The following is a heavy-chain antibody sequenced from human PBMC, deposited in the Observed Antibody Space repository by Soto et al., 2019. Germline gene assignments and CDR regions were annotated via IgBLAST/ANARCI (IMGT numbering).Heavy chain of an antibody. J-gene: IGHJ6*02. CDR1: GGSITNTNW. D-gene: IGHD1-1*01. CDR2: INHSGST. Sequence: SETLSLTCAVSGGSITNTNWWTWVRQPPGKGLEWIGEINHSGSTNYNPSLKSRVTISIDKPKNQFSLKLISVTAADTAVYYCALGTGYYYHYGIDVWGQGTTVTVSS. CDR3: ALGTGYYYHYGIDV. V-gene: IGHV4-4*02.